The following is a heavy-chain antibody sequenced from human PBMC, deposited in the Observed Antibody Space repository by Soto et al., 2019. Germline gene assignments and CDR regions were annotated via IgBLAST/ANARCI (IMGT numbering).Heavy chain of an antibody. CDR2: MSIGGEKT. CDR3: ARWNGYGDL. CDR1: GFSFSDYS. Sequence: EVHVFESGGGLVQPGGSLRLSCAASGFSFSDYSMAWVRQTPEKGLEWVSGMSIGGEKTFYIDSVKGRFIVSRDSSRDTVYFQMNSLRVEDTAVYYCARWNGYGDLWGQGTLVTVSS. J-gene: IGHJ4*02. D-gene: IGHD1-1*01. V-gene: IGHV3-23*01.